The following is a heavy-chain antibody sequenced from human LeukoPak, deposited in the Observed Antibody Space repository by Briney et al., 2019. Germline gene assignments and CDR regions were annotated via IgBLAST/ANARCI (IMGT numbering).Heavy chain of an antibody. CDR3: AKDSLPAAAGPYYYMDV. CDR1: GFTFSSYG. J-gene: IGHJ6*03. CDR2: IRYDGSNK. V-gene: IGHV3-30*02. Sequence: GGSLRLSCAASGFTFSSYGMHWVRQAPGKGLEWVAFIRYDGSNKYYADSVKGRFTISRDNSKNTLYLQMNSLRAEDTAVYYCAKDSLPAAAGPYYYMDVWGKGTTVTISS. D-gene: IGHD6-13*01.